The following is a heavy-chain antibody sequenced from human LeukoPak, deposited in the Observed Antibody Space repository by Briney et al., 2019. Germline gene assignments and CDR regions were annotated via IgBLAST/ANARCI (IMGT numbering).Heavy chain of an antibody. D-gene: IGHD5-12*01. Sequence: RASVKVSYKASGYTFTSYAMNWVRRAPVQGLEWMGWINTNAGNPTYAQGFTGRFVFSLDTSVSTAYLQISSLKAEDTAVYYCARVADIVATGYYYGMDVWGQGTTVTVSS. J-gene: IGHJ6*02. CDR1: GYTFTSYA. CDR3: ARVADIVATGYYYGMDV. CDR2: INTNAGNP. V-gene: IGHV7-4-1*02.